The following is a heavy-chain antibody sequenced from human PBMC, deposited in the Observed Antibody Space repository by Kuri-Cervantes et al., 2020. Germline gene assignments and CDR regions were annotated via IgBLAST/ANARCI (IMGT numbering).Heavy chain of an antibody. CDR1: GFTFSSYA. CDR3: AKANGDPGFGSYFDY. J-gene: IGHJ4*02. CDR2: ISYDGSNK. V-gene: IGHV3-30*01. D-gene: IGHD4-17*01. Sequence: GGSLRLSCAASGFTFSSYAMHWVRQAPGKGLEWVAVISYDGSNKYYADSVKGRFTISRDNSKNTLYLQMNSLRAEDTAVYYCAKANGDPGFGSYFDYWGQGTLVTVSS.